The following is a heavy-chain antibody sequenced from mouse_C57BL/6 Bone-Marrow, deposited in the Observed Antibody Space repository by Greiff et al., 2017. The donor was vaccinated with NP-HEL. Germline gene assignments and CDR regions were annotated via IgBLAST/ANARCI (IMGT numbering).Heavy chain of an antibody. J-gene: IGHJ4*01. D-gene: IGHD2-3*01. V-gene: IGHV5-2*01. CDR1: EYEFPSHD. Sequence: EVMLVESGGGLVQPGESLKLSCESNEYEFPSHDMSWVRKTPEKRLELVAAINSDGGSTYYPDTMERRFIISRDNTKKTLYLQMSSLRSDDTALYYCARLWDDGYSYAMDYWGQGTSVTVSS. CDR2: INSDGGST. CDR3: ARLWDDGYSYAMDY.